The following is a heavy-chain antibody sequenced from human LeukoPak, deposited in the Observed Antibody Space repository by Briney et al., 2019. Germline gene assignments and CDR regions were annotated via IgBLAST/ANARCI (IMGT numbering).Heavy chain of an antibody. Sequence: PSETLSLTCTVSGGSTSSYYWSWIRQPPGKGLEWIGYIYYSGSTNYNPSLKSRVTISVDTSKNQFSLKLSSVTAADTAVYYCASMAAPDLNNYYYYYYMDVWGKGTTVTVSS. CDR3: ASMAAPDLNNYYYYYYMDV. D-gene: IGHD6-13*01. V-gene: IGHV4-59*01. J-gene: IGHJ6*03. CDR1: GGSTSSYY. CDR2: IYYSGST.